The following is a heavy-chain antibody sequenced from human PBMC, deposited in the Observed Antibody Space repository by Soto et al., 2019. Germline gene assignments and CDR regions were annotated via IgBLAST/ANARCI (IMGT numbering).Heavy chain of an antibody. V-gene: IGHV4-4*07. CDR3: ARDKGDSRIDY. CDR1: GGSINSYY. J-gene: IGHJ4*02. D-gene: IGHD3-22*01. CDR2: VYSSGST. Sequence: SETLSLTCTVSGGSINSYYCSWIRQSAWKGLEWIGRVYSSGSTFYNPSLKSRLTMSVDTPNNQFSLKLSSVTAADTAVYSCARDKGDSRIDYWGLGTLVTVSS.